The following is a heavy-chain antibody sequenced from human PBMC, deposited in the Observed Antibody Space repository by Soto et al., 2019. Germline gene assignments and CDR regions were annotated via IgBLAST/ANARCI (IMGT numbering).Heavy chain of an antibody. CDR2: IYDGGRT. V-gene: IGHV4-30-4*01. Sequence: QVQLQESGPGLVKPSQTLSLTCTVSGGSISTVDYWWSWIRQPPDMGLEWIGHIYDGGRTYNNPSLEDRVTMSVGTSKSQPSLTLSSASAPDTAVYYCARGPSGDKVDSWGQGTLVTVSS. CDR1: GGSISTVDYW. J-gene: IGHJ4*02. D-gene: IGHD7-27*01. CDR3: ARGPSGDKVDS.